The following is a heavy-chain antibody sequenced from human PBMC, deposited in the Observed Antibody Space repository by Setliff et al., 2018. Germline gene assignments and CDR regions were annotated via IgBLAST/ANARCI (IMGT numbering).Heavy chain of an antibody. CDR1: GYTFTSYA. D-gene: IGHD6-19*01. V-gene: IGHV1-3*01. CDR2: INAGNGNT. Sequence: ASVKVSCKASGYTFTSYAMHWVRQAPGRRLEWMGWINAGNGNTKYSQKFQGRVTITRDTSASTAYMELSSLRSEDTAVYYCARVDRSGWYDYWGQGTLVTVSS. CDR3: ARVDRSGWYDY. J-gene: IGHJ4*02.